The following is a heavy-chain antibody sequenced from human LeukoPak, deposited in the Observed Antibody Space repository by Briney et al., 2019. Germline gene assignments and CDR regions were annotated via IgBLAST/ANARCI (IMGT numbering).Heavy chain of an antibody. V-gene: IGHV1-8*03. CDR2: MNPNSGNT. CDR3: ARGYSSGWLHGYYYYYYMDV. D-gene: IGHD6-19*01. Sequence: GASVKVSCKASGYTFTSYDINWVRQATGQGLEWMGWMNPNSGNTGYAQKFQGRVTITRNTSISTAYMELSSLRSEDKAVYYCARGYSSGWLHGYYYYYYMDVWGQGTPVTVSS. J-gene: IGHJ6*03. CDR1: GYTFTSYD.